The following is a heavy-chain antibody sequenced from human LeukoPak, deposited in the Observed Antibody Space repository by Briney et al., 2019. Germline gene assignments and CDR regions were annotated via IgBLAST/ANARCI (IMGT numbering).Heavy chain of an antibody. V-gene: IGHV3-33*01. CDR1: GFTFSSYG. Sequence: PGGSLRLSCAASGFTFSSYGMHWVRQAPGKGLEWVAVIWYDGSNKYYADSVKGRFTISRDNSKNTLYLQMNSLRAEDTAVYYCATDIPNLPRSFDYWGQGTLVTVSS. CDR3: ATDIPNLPRSFDY. CDR2: IWYDGSNK. J-gene: IGHJ4*02.